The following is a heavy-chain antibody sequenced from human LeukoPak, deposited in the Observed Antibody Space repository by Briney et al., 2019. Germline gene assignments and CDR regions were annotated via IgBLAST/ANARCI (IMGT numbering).Heavy chain of an antibody. CDR2: ISSSGSSI. D-gene: IGHD5-24*01. CDR3: AREWRDAFDI. Sequence: PGGSLSLSCAASGFTFSSFEMNWVRQAPGKGLEWVSYISSSGSSIYYADSVSRRFTISRDNAKNSLYLQMNSLRAEDTAVYYCAREWRDAFDIWGQGTVVTVSS. J-gene: IGHJ3*02. CDR1: GFTFSSFE. V-gene: IGHV3-48*03.